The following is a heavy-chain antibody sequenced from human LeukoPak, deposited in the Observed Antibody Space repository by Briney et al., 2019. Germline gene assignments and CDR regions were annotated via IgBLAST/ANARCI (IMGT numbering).Heavy chain of an antibody. CDR2: MSGSGGST. CDR3: AKGPVKYYDILTGSFDY. J-gene: IGHJ4*02. V-gene: IGHV3-23*01. CDR1: GVTFTTYA. Sequence: GGSLRLSCAASGVTFTTYAMSWVRQAPGKGLEWVSTMSGSGGSTYYADSVKGRFTISRDNSKNTLYLQMNSLRAEDTAIYYCAKGPVKYYDILTGSFDYWGQGTLVTVSS. D-gene: IGHD3-9*01.